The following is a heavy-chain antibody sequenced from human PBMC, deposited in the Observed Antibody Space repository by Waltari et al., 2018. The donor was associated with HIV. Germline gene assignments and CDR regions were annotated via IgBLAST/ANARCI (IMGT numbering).Heavy chain of an antibody. J-gene: IGHJ3*02. CDR3: ARDYYYDSSGLDAFDI. CDR1: GGSFSGYY. Sequence: QVQLQQWGAGLLKPSETLSLTCAVYGGSFSGYYWSWIRQPPGKGLEWIGEINHSGSTNYNPSLKSRVTISVDTSKNQFSLKLSSVTAADTAVYYCARDYYYDSSGLDAFDIWGQGTMVTVSS. D-gene: IGHD3-22*01. V-gene: IGHV4-34*01. CDR2: INHSGST.